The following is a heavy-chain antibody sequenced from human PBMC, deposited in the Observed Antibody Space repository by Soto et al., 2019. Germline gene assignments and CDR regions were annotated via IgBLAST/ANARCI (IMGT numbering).Heavy chain of an antibody. D-gene: IGHD6-13*01. CDR2: ISGSGGST. Sequence: PGGSLRLSCAASGFTFSSYAMSWVRQAPGKGLEWVSAISGSGGSTYYADSVKGRFTISRDNSKNTLYLQVNSLRAEDTAVYYCAKSGSWYYYYGMDVWGQGTTVTVSS. J-gene: IGHJ6*02. CDR1: GFTFSSYA. CDR3: AKSGSWYYYYGMDV. V-gene: IGHV3-23*01.